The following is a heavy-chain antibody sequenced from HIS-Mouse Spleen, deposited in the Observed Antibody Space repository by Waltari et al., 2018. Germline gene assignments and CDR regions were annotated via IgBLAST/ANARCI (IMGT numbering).Heavy chain of an antibody. CDR3: ARESKWLRRFDY. D-gene: IGHD5-12*01. J-gene: IGHJ4*02. V-gene: IGHV4-39*07. Sequence: QLQLQESGPGLVKPSETLSLTCTVSGGSISSSRYYWGRIRQPPGKGLEWIGSIYYSGSTYYNPSLKSRVTISVDTSKNQFSLKLSSVTAADTAVYYCARESKWLRRFDYWGQGTLVTVSS. CDR2: IYYSGST. CDR1: GGSISSSRYY.